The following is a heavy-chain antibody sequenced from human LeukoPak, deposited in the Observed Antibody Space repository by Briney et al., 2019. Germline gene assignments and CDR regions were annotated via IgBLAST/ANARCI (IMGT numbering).Heavy chain of an antibody. Sequence: GGSLRLSCAASGFTFSSYSVNWVRQAPGKGLEWVSSISSSSSYIYYADSVKGRFTISRDNAKNSLYLQMNSLRAEDTAVYYCARGPQPGLDYWGQGTLVTVSS. CDR1: GFTFSSYS. CDR2: ISSSSSYI. CDR3: ARGPQPGLDY. J-gene: IGHJ4*02. V-gene: IGHV3-21*01. D-gene: IGHD1-14*01.